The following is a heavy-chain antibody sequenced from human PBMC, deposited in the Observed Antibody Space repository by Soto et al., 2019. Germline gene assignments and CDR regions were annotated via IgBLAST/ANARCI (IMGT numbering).Heavy chain of an antibody. Sequence: QVQLLQSGGEVKRPGASVKVSCKTSGYTFSNYGITWVRQAPGQPLEWLGWISLYSDGTNYAQKFQGRVSMTTDTSTTTAYMEMRSLRSDDTAVYYCARVVPGAEAWFGTWGQGTLVTLSS. CDR1: GYTFSNYG. J-gene: IGHJ5*02. V-gene: IGHV1-18*01. D-gene: IGHD2-2*01. CDR3: ARVVPGAEAWFGT. CDR2: ISLYSDGT.